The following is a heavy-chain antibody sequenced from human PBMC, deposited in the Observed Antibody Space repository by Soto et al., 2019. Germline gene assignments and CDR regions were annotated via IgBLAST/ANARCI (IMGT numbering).Heavy chain of an antibody. CDR3: ARATSSPGYSYDGMDV. CDR1: GYTFTGYY. CDR2: INPNSGGT. J-gene: IGHJ6*02. D-gene: IGHD5-18*01. V-gene: IGHV1-2*04. Sequence: ASVKVSCKASGYTFTGYYMHWVRQAPGQGLEWMGWINPNSGGTNYAQKFQGWVTMTRDTSISTAYMELSRLRSDDTAVYYCARATSSPGYSYDGMDVWGQGTTVTVSS.